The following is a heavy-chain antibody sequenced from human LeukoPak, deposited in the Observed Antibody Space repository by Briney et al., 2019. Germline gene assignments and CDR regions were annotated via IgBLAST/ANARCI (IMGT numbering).Heavy chain of an antibody. CDR3: ARHWLTDPFDI. Sequence: SETLSLTCTVSGGSISSYYWSWIRQPPGKGLEWIGYVYYSGSTNYNPSLKSRVTMSVDTSKNQFSLKPSSVTAADTAVYYCARHWLTDPFDIWGQGTMVTVSS. V-gene: IGHV4-59*08. D-gene: IGHD6-19*01. CDR1: GGSISSYY. J-gene: IGHJ3*02. CDR2: VYYSGST.